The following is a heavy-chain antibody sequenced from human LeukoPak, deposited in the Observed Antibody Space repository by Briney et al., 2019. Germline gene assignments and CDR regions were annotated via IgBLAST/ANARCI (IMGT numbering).Heavy chain of an antibody. D-gene: IGHD1-14*01. CDR1: GGSISSYY. Sequence: KPSETLSLTCTVSGGSISSYYWSWIRQPPGKGLEWIGYIYYSGSTNYNPSLKSRVTISVDTSKNQFSLKLSSVTAADTAVYYCAREFIRIFDYWGQGTLVTVSS. V-gene: IGHV4-59*01. CDR3: AREFIRIFDY. CDR2: IYYSGST. J-gene: IGHJ4*02.